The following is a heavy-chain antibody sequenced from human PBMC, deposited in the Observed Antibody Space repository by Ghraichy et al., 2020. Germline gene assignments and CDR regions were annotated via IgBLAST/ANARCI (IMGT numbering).Heavy chain of an antibody. Sequence: SGPTLVKPTQTLTLTCTFSGFSLSTSGVGVGWIRQPPGKALEWLALIYWNDDKRYSPSLKSRFTITKDTSKNQVVLTMTNMDPVDTATYYCVHSGSAVALVDYWGQGTLVTVSS. CDR3: VHSGSAVALVDY. CDR2: IYWNDDK. J-gene: IGHJ4*02. D-gene: IGHD4-23*01. V-gene: IGHV2-5*01. CDR1: GFSLSTSGVG.